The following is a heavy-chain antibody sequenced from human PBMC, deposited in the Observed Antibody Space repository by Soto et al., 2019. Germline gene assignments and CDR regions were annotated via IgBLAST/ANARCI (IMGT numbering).Heavy chain of an antibody. V-gene: IGHV1-69*13. D-gene: IGHD6-19*01. Sequence: GASVKVSCKASGGTFSSYAISWVRQAPGQGLEWMGGIIPIFGTANYAQKFQGRVTITADESTSTAYMELSSLRSEDTAVYYCARDLRVGYSSGWYDAFEIWGQGTMVTVSS. CDR1: GGTFSSYA. CDR3: ARDLRVGYSSGWYDAFEI. J-gene: IGHJ3*02. CDR2: IIPIFGTA.